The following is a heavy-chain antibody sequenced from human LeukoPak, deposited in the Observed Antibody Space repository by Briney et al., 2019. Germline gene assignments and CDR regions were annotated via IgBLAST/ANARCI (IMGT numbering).Heavy chain of an antibody. Sequence: GGSLRLSCAASGFTFSNAWMSWIRQAPGKGLEWVSYISSSGSTIYYADSVKGRFTISRDNAKNSLYLQMNSLRAEDTAVYYCARDPGSGSYYFDYWGQGTLVTVSS. CDR1: GFTFSNAW. J-gene: IGHJ4*02. D-gene: IGHD1-26*01. CDR2: ISSSGSTI. V-gene: IGHV3-11*04. CDR3: ARDPGSGSYYFDY.